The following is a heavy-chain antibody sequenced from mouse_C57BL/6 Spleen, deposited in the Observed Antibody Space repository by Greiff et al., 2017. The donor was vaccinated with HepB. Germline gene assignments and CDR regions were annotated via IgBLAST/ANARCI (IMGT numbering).Heavy chain of an antibody. CDR1: GYTFTNYW. D-gene: IGHD1-1*01. CDR3: ARGDGYYGRGGYFDY. CDR2: IYPGGGYT. J-gene: IGHJ2*01. Sequence: VQLQQSGAELVRPGTSVKMSCKASGYTFTNYWIGWAKQRPGHGLEWIGDIYPGGGYTNYNEKFKGKATLTADKSSSTAYMQFSSLTSEDSAIYYCARGDGYYGRGGYFDYWGQGTTLTVSS. V-gene: IGHV1-63*01.